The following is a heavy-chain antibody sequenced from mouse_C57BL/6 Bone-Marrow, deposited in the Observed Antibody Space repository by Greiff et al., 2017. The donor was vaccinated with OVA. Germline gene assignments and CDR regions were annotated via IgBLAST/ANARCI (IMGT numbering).Heavy chain of an antibody. Sequence: VKLMESGPGLVAPSQRLSITCTVSGFSLTSYGVDWVRQSPGKGLEWLGVIWGVGSTNYNSALKSRLSISKDNSKSQVFLKMNSLQTDDTAMYYCASAPDGYFYAMDYWGQGTSVTVSS. D-gene: IGHD2-3*01. V-gene: IGHV2-6*01. CDR1: GFSLTSYG. CDR3: ASAPDGYFYAMDY. J-gene: IGHJ4*01. CDR2: IWGVGST.